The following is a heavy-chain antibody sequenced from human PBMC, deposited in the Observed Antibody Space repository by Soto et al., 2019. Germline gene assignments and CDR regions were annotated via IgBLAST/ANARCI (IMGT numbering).Heavy chain of an antibody. Sequence: PGGSLRLSCAASGFTFSNYGMHWVRQAPGKGLEWVAVIFVGGRSQYYADSVKGRFTISRDNAKNTLFLQMNSLRAEDTAVYFCARDLPEYSRSSAAFDIWGQGTMVTVSS. V-gene: IGHV3-33*01. J-gene: IGHJ3*02. CDR3: ARDLPEYSRSSAAFDI. CDR1: GFTFSNYG. D-gene: IGHD6-6*01. CDR2: IFVGGRSQ.